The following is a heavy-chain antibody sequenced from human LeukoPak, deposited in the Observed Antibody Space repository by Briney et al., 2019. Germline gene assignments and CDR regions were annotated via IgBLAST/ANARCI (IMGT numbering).Heavy chain of an antibody. D-gene: IGHD3-10*01. CDR3: AGDGGGYYGSGSYYYYYYYYMDV. J-gene: IGHJ6*03. V-gene: IGHV3-20*04. CDR2: INWNGGST. CDR1: GFTFDDYG. Sequence: LPGGSLRLSCAASGFTFDDYGMSWVRQAPGKGLEWVSGINWNGGSTGYADSVKGRFTISRDNAKNTLYLQMNSLRAEDTAVYYCAGDGGGYYGSGSYYYYYYYYMDVWGKGTTVTVSS.